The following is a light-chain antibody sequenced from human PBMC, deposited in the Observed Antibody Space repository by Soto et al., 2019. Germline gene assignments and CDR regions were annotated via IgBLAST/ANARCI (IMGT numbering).Light chain of an antibody. V-gene: IGLV7-46*01. CDR1: TGAVASGHY. Sequence: QTVVTQETSLTVSPGGTITLTCGSSTGAVASGHYPYWFQQKPGQAPRTLIYDTNNKHSWTPARFSGSLLGGKAALTLSGAQPEDEAEYHCLLSYGGALVFGGGTQLTVL. CDR2: DTN. CDR3: LLSYGGALV. J-gene: IGLJ2*01.